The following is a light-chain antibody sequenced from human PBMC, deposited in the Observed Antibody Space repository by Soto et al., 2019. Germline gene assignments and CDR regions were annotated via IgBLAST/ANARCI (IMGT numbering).Light chain of an antibody. CDR3: QQYNNWPPIT. J-gene: IGKJ5*01. CDR1: QSVSNN. Sequence: EIMMTQYPATLSVSPGEIATLSCRASQSVSNNLAWYQQKPGQAPRLLIYYASTRATGVPARFSGSGSGTEFTLTISSLQSEDFALYSCQQYNNWPPITFGQGTRLEIK. CDR2: YAS. V-gene: IGKV3-15*01.